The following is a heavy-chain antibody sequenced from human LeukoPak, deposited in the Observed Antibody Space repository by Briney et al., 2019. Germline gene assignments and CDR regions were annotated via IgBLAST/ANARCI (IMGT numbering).Heavy chain of an antibody. Sequence: SETLSLTCTVSGGSISSYYWSWLRQPPGKGLEWIGYIYYSGSTNYNPSLKSRVTISVDTSKNQFSLKLSSVTAADTAVYYCARGQHGVAAAPFDYWGQGTLVTVSS. J-gene: IGHJ4*02. CDR1: GGSISSYY. CDR3: ARGQHGVAAAPFDY. CDR2: IYYSGST. D-gene: IGHD6-13*01. V-gene: IGHV4-59*01.